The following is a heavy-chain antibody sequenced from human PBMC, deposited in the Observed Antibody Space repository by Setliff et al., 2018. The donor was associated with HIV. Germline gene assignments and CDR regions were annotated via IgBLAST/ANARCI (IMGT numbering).Heavy chain of an antibody. D-gene: IGHD3-10*01. V-gene: IGHV4-38-2*01. J-gene: IGHJ4*02. CDR3: ASFHNCYGLGVFDH. Sequence: SETLSLTCAVSAYSISSHYYWGWIRQPPGKVLEWIGTIYHSGSTYYNTSLKSRVTISVDTSKNQFSLKLSSVTAADTAVYYCASFHNCYGLGVFDHWGQGIRVTVSS. CDR2: IYHSGST. CDR1: AYSISSHYY.